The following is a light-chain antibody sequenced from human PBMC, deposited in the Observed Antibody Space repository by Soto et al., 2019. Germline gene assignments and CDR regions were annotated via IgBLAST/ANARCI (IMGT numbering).Light chain of an antibody. J-gene: IGLJ2*01. CDR2: SNN. Sequence: QSVLTQPPSASGTPGQRVTISCSGSSSNIGDNTVNWYQQLPGTAPKLLIHSNNERPSGVPDRFSGSKSGTSASLAISGLQSEDEADYYCAAWDDSLNGVVFGGGTKFTVL. CDR3: AAWDDSLNGVV. CDR1: SSNIGDNT. V-gene: IGLV1-44*01.